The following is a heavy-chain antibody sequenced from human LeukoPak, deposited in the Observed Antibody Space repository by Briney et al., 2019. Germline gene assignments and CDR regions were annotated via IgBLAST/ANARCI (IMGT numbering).Heavy chain of an antibody. V-gene: IGHV4-59*01. J-gene: IGHJ4*02. CDR3: AREIIWSINMRSFDY. D-gene: IGHD3-3*01. CDR2: IYYSGST. Sequence: SETLSLTCAVSGGSISSYYWSWIRQPPGRGLGWIGYIYYSGSTNYNPSLKSGVTISVDTSKNNFYLKLSYVTAADKAVYYCAREIIWSINMRSFDYWGQGTLVTVSS. CDR1: GGSISSYY.